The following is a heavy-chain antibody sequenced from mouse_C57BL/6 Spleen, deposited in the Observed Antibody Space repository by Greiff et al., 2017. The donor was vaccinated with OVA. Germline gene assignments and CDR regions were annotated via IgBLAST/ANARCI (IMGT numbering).Heavy chain of an antibody. D-gene: IGHD1-1*01. CDR2: ISSGSSTI. J-gene: IGHJ1*03. CDR1: GFTFSDYG. Sequence: EVKLMESGGGLVKPGGSLKLSCAASGFTFSDYGMHWVRQAPEKGLEWVAYISSGSSTIYYADTVKGRFTISRDNAKNTLFLQMTSLRSEDTAMYYCASEPLYGSTRYFDVWGTGTTVTVSS. CDR3: ASEPLYGSTRYFDV. V-gene: IGHV5-17*01.